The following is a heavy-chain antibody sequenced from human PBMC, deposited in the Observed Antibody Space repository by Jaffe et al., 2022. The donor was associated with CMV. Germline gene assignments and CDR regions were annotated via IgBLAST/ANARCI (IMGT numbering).Heavy chain of an antibody. CDR1: GFSLSTSGVG. V-gene: IGHV2-5*02. D-gene: IGHD3-3*01. Sequence: QITLKESGPTLVKPTQTLTLTCTFSGFSLSTSGVGVGWIRQPPGKALEWLALIYWDDDKRYSPSLKSRLTITKDTSKNQVVLTMTNMDPVDTATYYCAHSLARYYDFWSGYYEREGWFDPWGQGTLVTVSS. CDR2: IYWDDDK. J-gene: IGHJ5*02. CDR3: AHSLARYYDFWSGYYEREGWFDP.